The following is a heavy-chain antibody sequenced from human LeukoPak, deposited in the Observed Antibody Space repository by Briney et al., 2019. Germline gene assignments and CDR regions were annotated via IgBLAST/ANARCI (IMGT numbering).Heavy chain of an antibody. Sequence: SETLSLTCAVYGGSFSGHSWSWIRQAPGKGLEWIGEISHTGSINYNPSLKSRVTISADTSKNQFSLRLSSVTAADTAVYYCARHHSSSWYYFDYWGQGTLVTVSS. CDR1: GGSFSGHS. V-gene: IGHV4-34*01. J-gene: IGHJ4*02. D-gene: IGHD6-13*01. CDR3: ARHHSSSWYYFDY. CDR2: ISHTGSI.